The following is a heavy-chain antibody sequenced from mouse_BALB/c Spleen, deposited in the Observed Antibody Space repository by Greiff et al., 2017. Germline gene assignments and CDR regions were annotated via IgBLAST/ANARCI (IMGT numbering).Heavy chain of an antibody. J-gene: IGHJ4*01. CDR2: INPYYGST. D-gene: IGHD3-1*01. CDR3: AREGRADYAMDY. V-gene: IGHV1-39*01. CDR1: GYSFTDYI. Sequence: EVQLQQTGPELVKPGASVKISCKASGYSFTDYIMLWVKQSHGKSLEWIGNINPYYGSTSYNLKFKGKATLTVDKSSSTAYMQLNSLTSEDSAVYYCAREGRADYAMDYWGQGTSVTVSS.